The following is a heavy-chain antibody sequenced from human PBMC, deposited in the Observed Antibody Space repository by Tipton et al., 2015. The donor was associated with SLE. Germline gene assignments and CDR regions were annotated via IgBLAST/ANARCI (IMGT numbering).Heavy chain of an antibody. CDR3: ATSKGYRQQLPTDP. Sequence: QLVQSGAEVKKPGASVKVSCKASGYTFTSYGISWVRQAPGQGLEWMGWISAYNGNTNYAQKLQGRVTMTTDTSTSTAYMELRSLRSDDTAAYYCATSKGYRQQLPTDPWGQGTLVTVSS. CDR2: ISAYNGNT. J-gene: IGHJ5*02. V-gene: IGHV1-18*04. D-gene: IGHD6-13*01. CDR1: GYTFTSYG.